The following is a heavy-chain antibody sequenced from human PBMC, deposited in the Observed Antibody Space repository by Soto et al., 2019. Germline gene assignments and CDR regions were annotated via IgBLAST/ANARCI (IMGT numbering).Heavy chain of an antibody. CDR1: GGSISSSSYY. V-gene: IGHV4-39*01. CDR2: IYYSGST. CDR3: ACLGFLEWFSGIHYVIDV. Sequence: SETLSLTCTVSGGSISSSSYYWGWIRQPPGKGLEWIGSIYYSGSTYYNPSLKSRVTISVDTSKNQFSLKLSSVTAADTAVYYCACLGFLEWFSGIHYVIDVWGQGTTVTVSS. D-gene: IGHD3-3*01. J-gene: IGHJ6*02.